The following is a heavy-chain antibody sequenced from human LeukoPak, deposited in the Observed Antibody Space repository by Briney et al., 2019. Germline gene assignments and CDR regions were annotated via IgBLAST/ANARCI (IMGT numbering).Heavy chain of an antibody. D-gene: IGHD1-26*01. CDR1: GFTFSYYG. Sequence: GGSLRLSCAASGFTFSYYGMHWVRQAPGKGLEWVAFIRYDESKKFYGASVKGRFTISRDHSKNTLYLQMNSLRTEDTAVYYCAKSHLPNAYSGTYYCDYWGQGTLVTVSS. V-gene: IGHV3-30*02. CDR2: IRYDESKK. J-gene: IGHJ4*02. CDR3: AKSHLPNAYSGTYYCDY.